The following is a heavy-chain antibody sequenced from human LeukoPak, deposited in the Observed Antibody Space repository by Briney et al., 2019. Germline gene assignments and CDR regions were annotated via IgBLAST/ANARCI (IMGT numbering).Heavy chain of an antibody. CDR2: ISGSGGHT. CDR1: GITFSSHA. J-gene: IGHJ6*03. V-gene: IGHV3-23*01. D-gene: IGHD5-24*01. CDR3: AKGGAATMRDGYNYYYYYMEV. Sequence: GGSLRLSCAASGITFSSHAMSWARQAPGKGLEWVSLISGSGGHTYYGDSVKGRFTISRDNSTNRLYLQMNSLTPEDTAVYYCAKGGAATMRDGYNYYYYYMEVWGRGTTVTVSS.